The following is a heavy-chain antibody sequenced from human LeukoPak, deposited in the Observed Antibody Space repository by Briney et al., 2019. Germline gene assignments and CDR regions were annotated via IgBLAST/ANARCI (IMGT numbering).Heavy chain of an antibody. CDR1: GGSISSYY. CDR2: IYTSGST. V-gene: IGHV4-4*07. J-gene: IGHJ4*02. CDR3: ARGNWNDLRGSYYFDY. Sequence: SETLSLTCTVSGGSISSYYWSWIRQPAGKGLEWIGRIYTSGSTNYNPSLKSRVTMSVDTSKNQFSLKLSSVTAADTAMYYCARGNWNDLRGSYYFDYWGQGTLVTVSS. D-gene: IGHD1-20*01.